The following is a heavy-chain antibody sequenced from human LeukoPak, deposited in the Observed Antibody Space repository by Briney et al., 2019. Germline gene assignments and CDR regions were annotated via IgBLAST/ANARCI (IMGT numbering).Heavy chain of an antibody. CDR2: INYSGST. CDR1: GGSFRGYK. J-gene: IGHJ4*02. CDR3: ARGRSRSSGRLCYFDT. D-gene: IGHD6-6*01. V-gene: IGHV4-59*01. Sequence: SETLSLTSAVSGGSFRGYKSCCGPQPPGKGLEWIGYINYSGSTNYNPSLKSRVTISVDSPTNQFTLKLSSVTAADTAVYYCARGRSRSSGRLCYFDTWGEGALVTVSS.